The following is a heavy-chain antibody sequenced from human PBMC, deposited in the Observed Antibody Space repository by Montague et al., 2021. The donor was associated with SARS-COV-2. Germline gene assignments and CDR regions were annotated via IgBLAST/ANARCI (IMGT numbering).Heavy chain of an antibody. D-gene: IGHD7-27*01. CDR3: AGDCRSCSCTNWGY. Sequence: SLRLSCAASGFTFSDHAMSWVRQAPGKGLEWVSTITYDRGTTYYADSVKGRFTISRDNTKNTLYLQMNSLRVEDTAVYYCAGDCRSCSCTNWGYWGQGTLVTVSS. J-gene: IGHJ4*02. V-gene: IGHV3-23*01. CDR1: GFTFSDHA. CDR2: ITYDRGTT.